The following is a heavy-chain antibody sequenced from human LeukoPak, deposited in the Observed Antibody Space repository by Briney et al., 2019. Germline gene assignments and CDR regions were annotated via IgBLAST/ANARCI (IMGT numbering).Heavy chain of an antibody. CDR3: ASTMIVVIIRYYFDY. CDR2: ISGSGGST. J-gene: IGHJ4*02. V-gene: IGHV3-23*01. CDR1: GFTFSSYA. Sequence: GGSLRLSCAASGFTFSSYAMSWVRQAPGKGLEWVSAISGSGGSTYYADSVKGRFTISRDNSKNTPYLQMNSLRAEDTAVYYCASTMIVVIIRYYFDYWGQGTLVTVSS. D-gene: IGHD3-22*01.